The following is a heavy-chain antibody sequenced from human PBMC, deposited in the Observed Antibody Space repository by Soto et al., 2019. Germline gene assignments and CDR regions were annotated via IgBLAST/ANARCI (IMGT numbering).Heavy chain of an antibody. CDR3: ARLPKTTVTYYFDY. D-gene: IGHD4-17*01. V-gene: IGHV4-61*08. Sequence: PSETLSLTCTVSGGSIRSGDYYWSWIRQPPGKGLEWIGYIYYSGSTNYNPSLKSRVTISVDTSKNQFSLKLSSVTAADTAVYYCARLPKTTVTYYFDYWGQGTLVTVSS. J-gene: IGHJ4*02. CDR2: IYYSGST. CDR1: GGSIRSGDYY.